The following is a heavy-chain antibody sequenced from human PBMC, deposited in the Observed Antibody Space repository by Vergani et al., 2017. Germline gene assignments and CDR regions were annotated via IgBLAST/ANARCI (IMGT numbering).Heavy chain of an antibody. CDR1: GGTFSSYT. V-gene: IGHV1-69*08. Sequence: QVQLVQSGAEVKKPGSSVKVSCKASGGTFSSYTISWVRQAPGQGLEWMGRIIPILGIANYAQKFQGRVTITADESTSTAYMELSSLRSEDTAVYYCARDLGPTYYYDSSGYYYSYYYYGMDVWGQGTTVTVSS. D-gene: IGHD3-22*01. CDR2: IIPILGIA. J-gene: IGHJ6*02. CDR3: ARDLGPTYYYDSSGYYYSYYYYGMDV.